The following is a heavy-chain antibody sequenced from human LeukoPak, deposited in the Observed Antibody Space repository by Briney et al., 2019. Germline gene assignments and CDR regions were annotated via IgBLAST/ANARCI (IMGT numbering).Heavy chain of an antibody. D-gene: IGHD3-10*01. CDR1: GGTFSTYT. V-gene: IGHV1-69*02. Sequence: SVKVSCKASGGTFSTYTISWVRQAPGQGLELMGRIIPILGIANYAQKFQGRVTITADKSTSTAYMELSSLRSEDTAVYYCARGPDYTSGSPYLDYWGQGTLVTVSS. CDR3: ARGPDYTSGSPYLDY. CDR2: IIPILGIA. J-gene: IGHJ4*02.